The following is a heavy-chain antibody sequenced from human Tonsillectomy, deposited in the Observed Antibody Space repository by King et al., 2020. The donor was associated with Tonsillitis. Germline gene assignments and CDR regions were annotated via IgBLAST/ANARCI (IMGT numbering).Heavy chain of an antibody. Sequence: VQLVESGGGLVKPGGSLTLSCAASGFSFRTYSMNWVRQAPGKGLEWVASISSTSTYTYYADSVKGRFTISRDNAKNSLHLQMNSLRAEDTALYYCATARGFSYALSDYWGKGALVTVSS. CDR2: ISSTSTYT. D-gene: IGHD5-18*01. J-gene: IGHJ4*02. CDR3: ATARGFSYALSDY. CDR1: GFSFRTYS. V-gene: IGHV3-21*01.